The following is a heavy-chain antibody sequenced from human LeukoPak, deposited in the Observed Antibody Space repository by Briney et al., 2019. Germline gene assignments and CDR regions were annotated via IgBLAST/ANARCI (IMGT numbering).Heavy chain of an antibody. J-gene: IGHJ3*02. D-gene: IGHD1-26*01. CDR2: ISSSSTYI. CDR1: EFTFNNYG. V-gene: IGHV3-21*01. CDR3: ARVRVGATYGGAFDI. Sequence: GGSLRLSCAASEFTFNNYGMRWVRQAPGQVLEWVTSISSSSTYIFYADSVKGRFTISRDDAKNSLYLQMNSLRAEDTAVYSCARVRVGATYGGAFDIWGQGTMVTVSS.